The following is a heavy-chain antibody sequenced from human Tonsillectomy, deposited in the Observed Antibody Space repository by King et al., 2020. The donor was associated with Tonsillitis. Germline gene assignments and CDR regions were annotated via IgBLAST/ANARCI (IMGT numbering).Heavy chain of an antibody. D-gene: IGHD4-17*01. J-gene: IGHJ4*02. V-gene: IGHV3-23*04. Sequence: VQLVESGGGLVQPGGSLRLSCAASGFTFSSFAMSWVRQAPGKGLEWVSGIRNSGGSTYYADSVKGRFTISRDHSNNTLYLQMSSLRAEDTAVYYCAKDIYGDYAYLLDYWCQGTLFTGSS. CDR1: GFTFSSFA. CDR2: IRNSGGST. CDR3: AKDIYGDYAYLLDY.